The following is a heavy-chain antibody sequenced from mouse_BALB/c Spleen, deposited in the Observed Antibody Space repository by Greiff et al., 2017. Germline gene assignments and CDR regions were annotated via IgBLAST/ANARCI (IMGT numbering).Heavy chain of an antibody. CDR2: ISDGGSYT. Sequence: EVKLMESGGGLVKPGGSLKLSCAASGFTFSDYYMYWVRQTPEKRLEWVATISDGGSYTYYADSVKGRYTIARGNAENNLCLQMSSLKSEDTAMYYWARDGPTARPHYGMDYWGQGTSVTVSS. J-gene: IGHJ4*01. V-gene: IGHV5-4*02. CDR3: ARDGPTARPHYGMDY. D-gene: IGHD1-2*01. CDR1: GFTFSDYY.